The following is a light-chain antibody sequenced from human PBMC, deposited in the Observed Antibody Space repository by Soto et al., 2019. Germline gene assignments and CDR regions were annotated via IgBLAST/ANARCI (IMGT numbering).Light chain of an antibody. V-gene: IGLV2-14*01. CDR3: SSYTSSSTLYV. Sequence: QSVRTQPASVSGSPGQSITISCPGTSSDVGGYNYVSWYQHHPGKAPKLMIYEVSNRPSGVSNRFSGSKSGNTASLTISGLQAEDEADYYCSSYTSSSTLYVFGTGTKGTV. CDR1: SSDVGGYNY. CDR2: EVS. J-gene: IGLJ1*01.